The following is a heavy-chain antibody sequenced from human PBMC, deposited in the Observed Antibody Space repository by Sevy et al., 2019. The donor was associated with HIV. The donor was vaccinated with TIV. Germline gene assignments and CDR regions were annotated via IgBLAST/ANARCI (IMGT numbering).Heavy chain of an antibody. V-gene: IGHV3-30*03. CDR3: ARGAAPEGYYYGMDV. J-gene: IGHJ6*02. Sequence: GGSLRLTCAASGFTFSSYGMHWVRQAPGKGLEWVAVISYDGSNKYYADSVKGRFTISRDNSKNTLYLQMNSLRDEDTAVYYCARGAAPEGYYYGMDVWGQGTTVTVSS. D-gene: IGHD6-6*01. CDR2: ISYDGSNK. CDR1: GFTFSSYG.